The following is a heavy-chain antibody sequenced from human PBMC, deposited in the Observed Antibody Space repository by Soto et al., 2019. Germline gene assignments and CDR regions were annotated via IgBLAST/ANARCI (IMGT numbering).Heavy chain of an antibody. J-gene: IGHJ6*02. D-gene: IGHD6-13*01. CDR3: ARGDLAAAGGYYYYGMDV. CDR1: GYTFTNFD. V-gene: IGHV1-8*01. Sequence: ASVKVSCKTSGYTFTNFDVNWVRQAAGQGLEWMGWMSPNSENKGYAQKFQGRVTMTRNTSISTAYMELSSLRSEDTAVYYCARGDLAAAGGYYYYGMDVWGQGTTVTVSS. CDR2: MSPNSENK.